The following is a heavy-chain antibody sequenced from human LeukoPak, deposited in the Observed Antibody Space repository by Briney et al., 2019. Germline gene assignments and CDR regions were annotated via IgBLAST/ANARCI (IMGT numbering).Heavy chain of an antibody. CDR3: ARDERGCYYGSGSYTHYYYYMDV. CDR2: ISTSSSYI. Sequence: TGGSLRLSCAASGFTFSSYSMNWVRQAPGKGLEWVSCISTSSSYIYYADSVKGRFTISRDNAKNSLYLQMNSLRAEDTAVYYCARDERGCYYGSGSYTHYYYYMDVWGKGTTVTISS. V-gene: IGHV3-21*01. D-gene: IGHD3-10*01. CDR1: GFTFSSYS. J-gene: IGHJ6*03.